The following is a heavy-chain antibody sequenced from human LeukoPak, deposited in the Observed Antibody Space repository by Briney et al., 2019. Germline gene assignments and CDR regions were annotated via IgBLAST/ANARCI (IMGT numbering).Heavy chain of an antibody. CDR2: INHSGST. CDR1: GGSFSGYY. J-gene: IGHJ6*03. Sequence: SETLSLTCAVYGGSFSGYYWSWIRQPPGKGREWVGEINHSGSTNYNPSLKIRVTISVDTSKNQFSLKLSSVTAADTAVYYCARVGYYYYYMDVWGKGTTVTVSS. V-gene: IGHV4-34*01. CDR3: ARVGYYYYYMDV.